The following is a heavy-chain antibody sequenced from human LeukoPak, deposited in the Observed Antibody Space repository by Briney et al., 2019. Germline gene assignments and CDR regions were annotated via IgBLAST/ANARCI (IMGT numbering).Heavy chain of an antibody. J-gene: IGHJ4*02. CDR2: IYTGGSN. V-gene: IGHV4-4*07. Sequence: PSETLSLTCTVSGGSTSSYYWGWVRQPAGKGLEWIGRIYTGGSNNYKPSLKSRVTMSVDTSKNQFSLKLSSVTAADTAVYYCARGWYDSSGYYWYFDYWGQGTLVTVSS. CDR1: GGSTSSYY. D-gene: IGHD3-22*01. CDR3: ARGWYDSSGYYWYFDY.